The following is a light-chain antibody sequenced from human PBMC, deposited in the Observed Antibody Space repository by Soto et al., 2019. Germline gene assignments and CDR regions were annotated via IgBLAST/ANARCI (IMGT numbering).Light chain of an antibody. CDR3: QQRSNWPPWT. J-gene: IGKJ1*01. V-gene: IGKV3-11*01. CDR1: QSVDIN. Sequence: EIVLTQSPSTLSVSPGERVTLSCRASQSVDINLAWYQQKPGQAPRLVIYGASTRATGIPARFSGSGSGTDFTLTISSLEPEDFAVYYCQQRSNWPPWTFGQGTKVDNK. CDR2: GAS.